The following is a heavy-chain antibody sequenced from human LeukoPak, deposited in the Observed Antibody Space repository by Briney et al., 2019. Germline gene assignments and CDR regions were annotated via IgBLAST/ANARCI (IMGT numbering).Heavy chain of an antibody. D-gene: IGHD3-10*01. V-gene: IGHV1-3*01. Sequence: ASVKVSCKASGYTFTSYAMHWVRQAPGQRLEWMGWINAGNGNTKYSQKFQGGVTITRDTSASTAYMELSSLRSEDTAVYYCAREEAYYGSEDWFDPWGQGTLVTVSS. CDR3: AREEAYYGSEDWFDP. J-gene: IGHJ5*02. CDR1: GYTFTSYA. CDR2: INAGNGNT.